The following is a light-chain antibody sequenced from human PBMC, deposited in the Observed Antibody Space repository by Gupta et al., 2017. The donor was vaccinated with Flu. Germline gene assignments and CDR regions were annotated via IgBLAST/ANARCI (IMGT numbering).Light chain of an antibody. CDR2: DDS. J-gene: IGLJ3*02. CDR3: HVWDGSCDWV. CDR1: NIGSKT. V-gene: IGLV3-21*02. Sequence: SYVLTQPPSVSVAPGQTARITCGGINIGSKTVHWYRQKPGQAPVLVVFDDSDRPSGIPERFSGSNSGNTATLTISTVEAGDEADYYCHVWDGSCDWVFGGGTKLTVL.